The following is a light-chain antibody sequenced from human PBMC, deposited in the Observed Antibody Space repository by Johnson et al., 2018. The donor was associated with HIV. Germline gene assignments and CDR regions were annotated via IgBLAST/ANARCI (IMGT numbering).Light chain of an antibody. CDR3: GAWDSSLSAHFV. V-gene: IGLV1-51*01. CDR2: DNN. CDR1: SSNMGNNY. Sequence: QSVLTQPPSVSAAPRQRVTISCSGNSSNMGNNYVSWYRHFPETAPKVLIYDNNKRPSGIPDRFSASKSGTSATLVITGLQTGDEADYYCGAWDSSLSAHFVFGTGTKVTVL. J-gene: IGLJ1*01.